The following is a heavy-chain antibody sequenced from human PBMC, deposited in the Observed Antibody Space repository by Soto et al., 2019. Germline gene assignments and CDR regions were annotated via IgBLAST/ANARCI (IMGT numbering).Heavy chain of an antibody. D-gene: IGHD4-17*01. J-gene: IGHJ5*02. V-gene: IGHV3-74*01. CDR2: INTDGSST. CDR1: GFTFSNYW. Sequence: VQLVESGGGLVQPGGSLRLSCAVSGFTFSNYWMHWVRQAPGKGLVWVSRINTDGSSTSYADFVKGRFTISRDNARNTLFLLMNSLTAEDTAVYYCARFRVDGDYVPWGHGTLVTVSA. CDR3: ARFRVDGDYVP.